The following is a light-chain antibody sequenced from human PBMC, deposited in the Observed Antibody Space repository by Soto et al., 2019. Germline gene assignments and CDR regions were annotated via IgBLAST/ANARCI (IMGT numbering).Light chain of an antibody. Sequence: EIGMTQSPATLSVSQGERATLSCRASQSVSSYLAWYQQKPGQAPRLLIYGASTRAAGIPARFSGSGSGTEFTLTISSLQSEDFAVYYCQQYNNWPGTFGQGTKVDI. CDR1: QSVSSY. CDR2: GAS. J-gene: IGKJ1*01. CDR3: QQYNNWPGT. V-gene: IGKV3-15*01.